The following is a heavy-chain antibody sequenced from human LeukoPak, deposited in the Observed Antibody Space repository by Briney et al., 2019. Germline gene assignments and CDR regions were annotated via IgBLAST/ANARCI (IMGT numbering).Heavy chain of an antibody. CDR1: GGSISSGGYY. D-gene: IGHD6-13*01. CDR3: ARVTAAAGTLGY. J-gene: IGHJ4*02. CDR2: IYHSGST. Sequence: SETLSLTCTVSGGSISSGGYYWSWIRQPPGKGLEWIGYIYHSGSTYYNPSLKSRVTISVDRSKNQFSLKLSSVTAADTAVYYCARVTAAAGTLGYWGQGTLVTVSS. V-gene: IGHV4-30-2*01.